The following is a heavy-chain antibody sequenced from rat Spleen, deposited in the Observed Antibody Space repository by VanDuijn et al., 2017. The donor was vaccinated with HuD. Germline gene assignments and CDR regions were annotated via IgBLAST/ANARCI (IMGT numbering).Heavy chain of an antibody. V-gene: IGHV5-29*01. J-gene: IGHJ2*01. D-gene: IGHD4-6*01. Sequence: EVQLVESGGGLLQPGGSLNLSCTASGFTFSNYDMAWVRQAPTKGLEWVATISYGDSSGHSSTYYRDSVKGRFTISRDNAKSTLYLQMDSLRSEDTATYYCARHWGYWGQGVMVTVSS. CDR3: ARHWGY. CDR2: ISYGDSSGHSST. CDR1: GFTFSNYD.